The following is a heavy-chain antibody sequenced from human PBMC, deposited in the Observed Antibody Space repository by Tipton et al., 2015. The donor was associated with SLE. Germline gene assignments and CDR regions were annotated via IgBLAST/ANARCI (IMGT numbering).Heavy chain of an antibody. CDR2: IYYSGST. Sequence: TLSLTCSITNYSVTSGHYYWAWIRQPPGKGLEWIGTIYYSGSTYYNPSLMSRVAISVDTSKNQFPLKLSSVTAADTAVYYCARHFRDSGWYYFDNWGQGTLVTVSS. CDR1: NYSVTSGHYY. J-gene: IGHJ4*02. V-gene: IGHV4-39*01. CDR3: ARHFRDSGWYYFDN. D-gene: IGHD6-19*01.